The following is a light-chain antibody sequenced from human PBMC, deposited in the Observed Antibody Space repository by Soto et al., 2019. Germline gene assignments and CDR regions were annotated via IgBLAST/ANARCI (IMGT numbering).Light chain of an antibody. V-gene: IGKV1-39*01. CDR2: AGS. Sequence: DIQMTQSPSSLSASVGDRVTITCRASQSISSYLNWYQQKPGKAPKLLIYAGSSLQSGVPSRFSGGVSGTDFTLTISSLQPEDFATYYCQQSYVTPRLTFGGGTKVEIK. CDR1: QSISSY. CDR3: QQSYVTPRLT. J-gene: IGKJ4*01.